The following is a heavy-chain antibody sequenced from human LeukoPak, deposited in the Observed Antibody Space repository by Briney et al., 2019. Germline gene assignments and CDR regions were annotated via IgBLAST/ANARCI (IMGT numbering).Heavy chain of an antibody. CDR1: GFTFSIYW. CDR2: IKEDGSRE. CDR3: ARDSPGYGAYVS. Sequence: GGSLRLSCAASGFTFSIYWMTWVRQAPGKGLEWVANIKEDGSREYYVDSVKGRSTISRDNAKNSLYLQMDSLTAEDTAVYYCARDSPGYGAYVSWGQGTLVSVSS. V-gene: IGHV3-7*01. J-gene: IGHJ1*01. D-gene: IGHD5-12*01.